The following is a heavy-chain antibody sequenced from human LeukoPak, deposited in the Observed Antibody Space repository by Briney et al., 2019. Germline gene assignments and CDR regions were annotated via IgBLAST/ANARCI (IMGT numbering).Heavy chain of an antibody. CDR3: AKDWGYYDSSGYYYFDY. Sequence: SETLSLTCTVSGGSISSFYWTWIRQPAGKGLEWIGRIYTSGSTQYNPSLKSRVTMSIDTSKKQASLKLTSVTAEDTAVYYCAKDWGYYDSSGYYYFDYWGQGTLVTVSS. V-gene: IGHV4-4*07. CDR2: IYTSGST. J-gene: IGHJ4*02. CDR1: GGSISSFY. D-gene: IGHD3-22*01.